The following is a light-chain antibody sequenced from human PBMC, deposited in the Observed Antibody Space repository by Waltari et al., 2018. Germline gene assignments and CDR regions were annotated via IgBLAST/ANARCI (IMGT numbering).Light chain of an antibody. J-gene: IGLJ1*01. V-gene: IGLV2-11*01. CDR2: DVT. CDR3: CSYAGSYTYF. Sequence: QSALTQPRSVSGSPGQSVTISCTGTSSDIGAYDYVSWYQQHPGKPPKRIIYDVTNRPSGVPDRFSGSKSGNTASLTISGLQAEDEADYYCCSYAGSYTYFFGSGTKVTVL. CDR1: SSDIGAYDY.